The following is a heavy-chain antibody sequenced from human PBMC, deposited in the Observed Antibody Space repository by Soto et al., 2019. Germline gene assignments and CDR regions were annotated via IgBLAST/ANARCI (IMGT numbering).Heavy chain of an antibody. CDR2: IRSKANNYAT. J-gene: IGHJ4*02. CDR1: GFTFSGSA. D-gene: IGHD2-15*01. V-gene: IGHV3-73*02. CDR3: GRYCSGGSCVD. Sequence: EVQLVESGGGLVQPGGSLKLSCAGSGFTFSGSAMHWVRQASGKGLEWVGRIRSKANNYATAYAASVKGRFTISRDDSKNTAYLQMNSRKTEDTAVYYCGRYCSGGSCVDWGQGALVTVSS.